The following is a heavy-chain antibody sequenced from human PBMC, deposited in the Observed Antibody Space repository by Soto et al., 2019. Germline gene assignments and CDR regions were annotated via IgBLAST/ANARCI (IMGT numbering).Heavy chain of an antibody. Sequence: SVKVSCKTSGYTFTVYFIHWVSQDPGQGLEWMGWINPNSGGTNYAQKFEGWVTMTRDTSISTAYMELSRLRSDDTAVYYCAREAGTGMDFWSGPWYYGMDVWVQGTTVTV. CDR2: INPNSGGT. D-gene: IGHD3-3*01. V-gene: IGHV1-2*04. J-gene: IGHJ6*02. CDR3: AREAGTGMDFWSGPWYYGMDV. CDR1: GYTFTVYF.